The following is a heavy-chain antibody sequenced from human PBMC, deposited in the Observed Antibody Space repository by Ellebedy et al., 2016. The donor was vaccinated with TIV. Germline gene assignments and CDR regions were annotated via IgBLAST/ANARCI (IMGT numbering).Heavy chain of an antibody. V-gene: IGHV6-1*01. J-gene: IGHJ4*02. D-gene: IGHD6-25*01. Sequence: SQTLSLTRAISGDSVPRSGAAWNWTRQTPSRGLEWLGRTYYRSKWNNEDAVSVKSRITINPDTSKNQFSLQLNSVTPEDTAVYYCAPGSPHFDYWGQGSLVMFSS. CDR2: TYYRSKWNN. CDR3: APGSPHFDY. CDR1: GDSVPRSGAA.